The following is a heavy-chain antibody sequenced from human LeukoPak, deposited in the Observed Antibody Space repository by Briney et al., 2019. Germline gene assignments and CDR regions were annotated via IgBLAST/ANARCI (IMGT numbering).Heavy chain of an antibody. J-gene: IGHJ4*02. D-gene: IGHD3-10*01. V-gene: IGHV1-2*02. CDR2: SDPKSGAT. CDR1: GYTFTGYY. Sequence: ASVKVSCKASGYTFTGYYMHWVRQAPGQGLEWMGWSDPKSGATKYEHFQGRVTMTRGTSISTAYMELSRLTSDDTAVYYCARGNFYDNKGYSPELRYWGQGALVTVSS. CDR3: ARGNFYDNKGYSPELRY.